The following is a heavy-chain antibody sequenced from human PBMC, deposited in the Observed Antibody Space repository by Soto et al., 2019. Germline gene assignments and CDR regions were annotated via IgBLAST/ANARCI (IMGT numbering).Heavy chain of an antibody. J-gene: IGHJ5*02. V-gene: IGHV5-51*01. CDR3: ARGLSGYYTGPWGFDP. CDR2: IYPGDSDT. Sequence: GESLKISCKGSGYSCTSYWIGWVRQMPGKGLEWMGIIYPGDSDTRYSPSFQGQVTISADKSISTAYLQWSSLKASDTAMYYCARGLSGYYTGPWGFDPWGQGTLVTVSS. CDR1: GYSCTSYW. D-gene: IGHD3-3*01.